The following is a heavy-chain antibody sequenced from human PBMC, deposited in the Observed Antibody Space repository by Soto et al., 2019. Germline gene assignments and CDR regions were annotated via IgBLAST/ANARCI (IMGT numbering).Heavy chain of an antibody. Sequence: SETLSLTCTVSGGSISSYYWSWIRQPPGKGLEWIGYIYYSGSTNYNPSLKSRVTISVDTSKNQFSLKLSSVTAADTAVYYCARQDVVVPAALDYWGQGTLVTVSS. CDR2: IYYSGST. V-gene: IGHV4-59*08. CDR3: ARQDVVVPAALDY. J-gene: IGHJ4*02. D-gene: IGHD2-2*01. CDR1: GGSISSYY.